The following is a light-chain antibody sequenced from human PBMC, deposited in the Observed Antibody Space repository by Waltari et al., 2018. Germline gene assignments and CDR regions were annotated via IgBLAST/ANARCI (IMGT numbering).Light chain of an antibody. CDR3: QQYGTSSS. J-gene: IGKJ5*01. V-gene: IGKV3-20*01. CDR2: GAS. CDR1: QSVGSNY. Sequence: EIVLTQSPGTLSLSPGERATLSCRASQSVGSNYLVWYQQKPGQAPRLLNYGASSRATGIPDRFTGSGSGTDFTLTISRLEPEDFAVYYCQQYGTSSSFGQGTRLEIK.